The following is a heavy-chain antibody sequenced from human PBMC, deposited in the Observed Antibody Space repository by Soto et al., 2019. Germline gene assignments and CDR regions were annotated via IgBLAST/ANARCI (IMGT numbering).Heavy chain of an antibody. V-gene: IGHV1-8*01. Sequence: QVQLVQSGAEVEKPGASVKVSCRPSGYTFTTFDINWVRQAPGQGLEWMGWMSPNSGNTGYAQKFQGRVVMTRDTAISTAYMELRSLTSEDTAVYYCARGITQGYDYWGQGTLFTVSS. CDR2: MSPNSGNT. D-gene: IGHD3-16*01. CDR1: GYTFTTFD. CDR3: ARGITQGYDY. J-gene: IGHJ4*02.